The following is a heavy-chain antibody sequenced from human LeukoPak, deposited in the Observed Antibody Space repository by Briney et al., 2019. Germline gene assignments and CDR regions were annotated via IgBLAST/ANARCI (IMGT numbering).Heavy chain of an antibody. CDR3: AKVASTGFFAYYFDY. J-gene: IGHJ4*02. D-gene: IGHD4-17*01. Sequence: GGSLRLSCAASGFTFSSYAMSWVRQAPGKGLEWVSAISGSGGSTYYADSVKGRFTISRDNSKNTLYLQMNSLRPEDTALYYCAKVASTGFFAYYFDYWGQGTLVTVSS. CDR1: GFTFSSYA. V-gene: IGHV3-23*01. CDR2: ISGSGGST.